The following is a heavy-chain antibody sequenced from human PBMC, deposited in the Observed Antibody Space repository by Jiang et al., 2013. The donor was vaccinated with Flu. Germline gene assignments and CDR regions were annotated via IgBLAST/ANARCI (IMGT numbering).Heavy chain of an antibody. CDR2: LYHSGTT. D-gene: IGHD2-15*01. CDR3: AREPSSSPRGGWFDP. CDR1: GASVSSHY. J-gene: IGHJ5*02. V-gene: IGHV4-59*02. Sequence: LLKPSETLSLTCSVSGASVSSHYWSWVRQPPGKGLEFIGLYHSGTTNYNPSLKSRVTISVDTSKNQFSLNLTSVTAADTAVYYCAREPSSSPRGGWFDPWGQGTLVTVSS.